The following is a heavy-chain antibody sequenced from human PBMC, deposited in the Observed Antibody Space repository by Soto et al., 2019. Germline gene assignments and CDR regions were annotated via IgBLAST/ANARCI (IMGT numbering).Heavy chain of an antibody. D-gene: IGHD3-10*01. CDR1: GGTFSSYA. CDR3: AREFQSVGFGSYLFDP. CDR2: IVPMHGTA. J-gene: IGHJ5*02. V-gene: IGHV1-69*01. Sequence: VLLVQSGSEVKKPGSSVKVSCKASGGTFSSYAISWVRQAPGQGLEWMGGIVPMHGTAKYAQKFQGRVTITANDSTSTAYMELRSLRFDDTAVYYCAREFQSVGFGSYLFDPWGQGTLVTVSS.